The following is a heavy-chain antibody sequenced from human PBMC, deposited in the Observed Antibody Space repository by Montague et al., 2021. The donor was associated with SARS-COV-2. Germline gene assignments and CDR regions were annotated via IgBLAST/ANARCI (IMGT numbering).Heavy chain of an antibody. CDR2: IHHSGST. D-gene: IGHD2-2*01. CDR1: GGSISSSNW. V-gene: IGHV4-4*02. Sequence: SETLSLTCAVSGGSISSSNWWSWVRQPPGKGLEWIGEIHHSGSTNYKPSLKSRVTMSVDKSKNQFSLRLSSVTAADTAVYFCAGESDCSSSSCLSFYYYNGMDVWGQGTTVTVSS. J-gene: IGHJ6*02. CDR3: AGESDCSSSSCLSFYYYNGMDV.